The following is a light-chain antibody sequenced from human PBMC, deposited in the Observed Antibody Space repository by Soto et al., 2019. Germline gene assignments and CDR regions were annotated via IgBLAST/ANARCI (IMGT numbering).Light chain of an antibody. CDR1: QRISTW. CDR3: QQYKNYLT. Sequence: DIQMTQSPSTLSASVGDRVTITSRASQRISTWLAWYQQKPGKAPKVLIYGASSLESGVPSRFSGSGSGTEITLTISSLQPDDFATYYCQQYKNYLTFGPGTKMDIK. CDR2: GAS. V-gene: IGKV1-5*01. J-gene: IGKJ3*01.